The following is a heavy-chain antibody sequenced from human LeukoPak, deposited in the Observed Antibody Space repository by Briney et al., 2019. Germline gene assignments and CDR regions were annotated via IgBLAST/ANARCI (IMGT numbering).Heavy chain of an antibody. J-gene: IGHJ5*02. Sequence: GGSLRLSCAASGFTFSSYAMHWVRQAPGKGLEWVAVISYDGSNKYYADSVKGRFTISRDNSKNTLYLQMNGLRAEDTAVYYCARDQRGYDFWSGYYSVGSFDPWGQGTLVTVSS. D-gene: IGHD3-3*01. V-gene: IGHV3-30*01. CDR1: GFTFSSYA. CDR3: ARDQRGYDFWSGYYSVGSFDP. CDR2: ISYDGSNK.